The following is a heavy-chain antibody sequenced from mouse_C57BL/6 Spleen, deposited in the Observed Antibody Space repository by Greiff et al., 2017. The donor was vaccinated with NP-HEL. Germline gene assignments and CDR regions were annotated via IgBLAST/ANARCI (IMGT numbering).Heavy chain of an antibody. V-gene: IGHV1-26*01. CDR1: GYTFTDYY. CDR3: AREKDLLCFDY. Sequence: VQLQQSGPELVKPGASVKISCKASGYTFTDYYMNWVKQSHGKSLEWIGDINPNNGGTSYNQKFKGKATLTVDKSSSTAYMELRSLTSEDSAVYYCAREKDLLCFDYWGQGTTLTVSS. D-gene: IGHD2-1*01. CDR2: INPNNGGT. J-gene: IGHJ2*01.